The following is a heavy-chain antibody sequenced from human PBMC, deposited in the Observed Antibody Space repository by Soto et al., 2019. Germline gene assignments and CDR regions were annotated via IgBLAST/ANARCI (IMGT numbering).Heavy chain of an antibody. CDR1: GFTFSSYA. J-gene: IGHJ3*02. V-gene: IGHV3-23*01. CDR3: AEDCYIQYAFHI. D-gene: IGHD5-18*01. CDR2: ISGSGDST. Sequence: EVQLLESGGGLVQPGGSLRLSCAASGFTFSSYAMSWVRQAPGKGLEWVSAISGSGDSTNYADSVKGQFTISRDNAKNKLYQQMNSLRADDTDVYYCAEDCYIQYAFHIWGEGTMVTVSS.